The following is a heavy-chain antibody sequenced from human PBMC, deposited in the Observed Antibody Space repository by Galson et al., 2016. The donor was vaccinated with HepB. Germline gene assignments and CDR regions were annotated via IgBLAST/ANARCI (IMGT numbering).Heavy chain of an antibody. D-gene: IGHD3-22*01. CDR3: ARALLMDSSGDCPDY. J-gene: IGHJ4*02. CDR1: GFTFSSYT. Sequence: SLRLSCAASGFTFSSYTMHWVRQAPGKGLEWVAVVSYDGSHKYYADSVKGRFTISRDNSKNTLYLQMNSLRDDDTAVYYCARALLMDSSGDCPDYWGQGTLVIVSS. V-gene: IGHV3-30*04. CDR2: VSYDGSHK.